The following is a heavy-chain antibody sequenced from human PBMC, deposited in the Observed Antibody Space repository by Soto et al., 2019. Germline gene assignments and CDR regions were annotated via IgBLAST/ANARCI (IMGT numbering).Heavy chain of an antibody. CDR3: ASFSYADGEPDEFYA. CDR2: ISGSGGST. J-gene: IGHJ5*02. Sequence: GGSLRLSCAASGFTFSSYAMSWVRQVPGKGLEWVSAISGSGGSTYYAASVRGRFTISRDKPKNTLYLQMNSLRAEDTAVYYCASFSYADGEPDEFYACGQGTSVPVSS. V-gene: IGHV3-23*01. CDR1: GFTFSSYA. D-gene: IGHD4-17*01.